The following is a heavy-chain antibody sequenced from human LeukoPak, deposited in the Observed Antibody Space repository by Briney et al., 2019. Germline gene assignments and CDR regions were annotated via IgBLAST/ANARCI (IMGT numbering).Heavy chain of an antibody. CDR2: ISAYNGNT. CDR3: ARDSASDYYDSSGYSQKNFDY. V-gene: IGHV1-18*01. D-gene: IGHD3-22*01. CDR1: GYTFTSYG. J-gene: IGHJ4*02. Sequence: GASVKVSCKASGYTFTSYGISWVRQAPGQGLEWMGWISAYNGNTNYAQKPQGRVTMTTDTSTSTAYMELRSLRSDDTAVYYCARDSASDYYDSSGYSQKNFDYWGQGTLVTVSS.